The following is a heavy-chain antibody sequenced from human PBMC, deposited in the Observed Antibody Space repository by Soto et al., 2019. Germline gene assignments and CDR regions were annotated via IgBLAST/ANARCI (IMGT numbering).Heavy chain of an antibody. Sequence: AASVKVSCKVSGYTLTELSMHWVRQAPGKGLEWMGGFDPEDGETIYAQKFQGRVTMTEDTSTDTAYMELSSLRSEDTAVYYCATPAARSDAFDIWGQGTMVTVSS. CDR2: FDPEDGET. J-gene: IGHJ3*02. CDR3: ATPAARSDAFDI. D-gene: IGHD6-6*01. CDR1: GYTLTELS. V-gene: IGHV1-24*01.